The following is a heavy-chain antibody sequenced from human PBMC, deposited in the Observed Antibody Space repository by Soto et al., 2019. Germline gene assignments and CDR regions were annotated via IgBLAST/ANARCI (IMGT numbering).Heavy chain of an antibody. Sequence: PEGSLRLSCAASGLTFSSYDMNWVRQAPGKGLEWVSSIDAGPRNLYYADSVRGRFTISRDDAKNSLYLQMNSLRVEDTALYYCARRSVTTYHYFDYWGQGTLVTVSS. CDR1: GLTFSSYD. CDR3: ARRSVTTYHYFDY. J-gene: IGHJ4*02. D-gene: IGHD4-17*01. V-gene: IGHV3-21*01. CDR2: IDAGPRNL.